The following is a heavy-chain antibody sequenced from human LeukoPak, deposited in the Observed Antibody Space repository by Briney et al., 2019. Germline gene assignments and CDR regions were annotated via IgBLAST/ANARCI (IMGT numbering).Heavy chain of an antibody. D-gene: IGHD3-3*01. J-gene: IGHJ4*02. CDR1: GGSISSSGFY. CDR2: IYYSGST. CDR3: ARADYDFWSLDY. V-gene: IGHV4-39*01. Sequence: PSEILSLTCTVSGGSISSSGFYWGWIRQPPGKGLEWIGSIYYSGSTYYDPSLKNRVTISVDTSKNQFSLKLSSVTAADTAVYYCARADYDFWSLDYWGQGTLVTVSS.